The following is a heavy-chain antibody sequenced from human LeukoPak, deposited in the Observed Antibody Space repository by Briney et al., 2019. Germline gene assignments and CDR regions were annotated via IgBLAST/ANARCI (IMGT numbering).Heavy chain of an antibody. CDR1: AGSISSGSYY. CDR2: IYTSGST. J-gene: IGHJ6*02. CDR3: AREASGYDYGYYYYYGMDV. V-gene: IGHV4-61*02. Sequence: PSQTLSLTCTVSAGSISSGSYYWSWIRQPAGKGLEWIGRIYTSGSTNYNPSLKSRVTISVDTSKNQFSLKLSSVTAADTAVYYCAREASGYDYGYYYYYGMDVWGQGTTVTVSS. D-gene: IGHD5-12*01.